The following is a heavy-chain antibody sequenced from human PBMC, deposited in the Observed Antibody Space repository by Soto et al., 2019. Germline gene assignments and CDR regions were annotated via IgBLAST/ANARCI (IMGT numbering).Heavy chain of an antibody. CDR3: ARDVLSERFDP. CDR2: IYYSGST. J-gene: IGHJ5*02. D-gene: IGHD3-10*02. V-gene: IGHV4-59*01. Sequence: SETLSLTCTVSGGSISSYYWSWIRQPPGKGLEWIGYIYYSGSTNYNPPLKSRVTISVDTSKNQFSLKLSSVTAADTAVYYCARDVLSERFDPWGQGTLVTVSS. CDR1: GGSISSYY.